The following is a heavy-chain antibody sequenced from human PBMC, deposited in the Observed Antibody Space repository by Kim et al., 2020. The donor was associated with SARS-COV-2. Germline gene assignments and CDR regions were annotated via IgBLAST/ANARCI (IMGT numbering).Heavy chain of an antibody. CDR3: ARASVRSFVFDY. Sequence: TYYPGSVEGRFTTSRENAKNSLYLQMNSLRAGDTAVYYCARASVRSFVFDYWGQGTLVTVSS. D-gene: IGHD4-17*01. V-gene: IGHV3-13*01. J-gene: IGHJ4*02. CDR2: T.